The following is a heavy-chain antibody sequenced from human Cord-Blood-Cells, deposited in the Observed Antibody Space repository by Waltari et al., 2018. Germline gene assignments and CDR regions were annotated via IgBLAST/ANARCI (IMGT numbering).Heavy chain of an antibody. V-gene: IGHV3-7*01. CDR1: GFTFSSYW. CDR2: KKEEGSEK. CDR3: ARDDNWNYDY. J-gene: IGHJ4*02. D-gene: IGHD1-20*01. Sequence: EVQLVESGGGLVQPGGSLRLSCAASGFTFSSYWMSWVRQAPGRGRGWVGNKKEEGSEKYYVDSVRGRVTISRDNARNSLYLQMNCLIAEYTAVHYCARDDNWNYDYWGQRTLVTVSS.